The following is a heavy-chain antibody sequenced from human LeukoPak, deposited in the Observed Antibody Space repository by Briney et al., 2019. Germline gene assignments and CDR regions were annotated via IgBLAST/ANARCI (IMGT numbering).Heavy chain of an antibody. CDR2: IRSDSSGI. Sequence: GGSLRLSCAPSGSTFSGYALNWVRQASGKGLEWVSYIRSDSSGIYYADSVKGRFTISRDNAKNSLHLQMNNLRAEDTAVYYCARDYIAILGRNAFDIWGQGTMVTVSS. CDR1: GSTFSGYA. V-gene: IGHV3-48*01. J-gene: IGHJ3*02. CDR3: ARDYIAILGRNAFDI. D-gene: IGHD4-11*01.